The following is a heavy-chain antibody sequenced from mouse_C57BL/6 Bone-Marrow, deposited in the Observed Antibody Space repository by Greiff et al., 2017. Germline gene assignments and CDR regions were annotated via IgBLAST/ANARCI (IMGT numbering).Heavy chain of an antibody. J-gene: IGHJ2*01. D-gene: IGHD1-1*01. Sequence: EVQRVESGAELVRPGASVKLSCTASGFNIKDDYMHWVKQRPEQGLEWIGWIDPENGDTEYASKFQGKATITADTSSNTAYLQLSSLTSEDTAVYYCTVSAFITTVVGGYWGQGTTLTVSS. CDR3: TVSAFITTVVGGY. CDR2: IDPENGDT. CDR1: GFNIKDDY. V-gene: IGHV14-4*01.